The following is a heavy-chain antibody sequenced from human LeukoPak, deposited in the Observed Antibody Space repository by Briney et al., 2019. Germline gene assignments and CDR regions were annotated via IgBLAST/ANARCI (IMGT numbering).Heavy chain of an antibody. CDR1: GFTFSDYY. J-gene: IGHJ4*02. Sequence: GGSLRLSCLASGFTFSDYYMSWIRQAPGKGLEWVSYISTSSTYTNYADSVKGRFTVSRDNAKNSLYLQMNSLRAEDTAVYYCARAWSSGWYEDYWGQGTLVIVSS. CDR2: ISTSSTYT. CDR3: ARAWSSGWYEDY. D-gene: IGHD6-19*01. V-gene: IGHV3-11*06.